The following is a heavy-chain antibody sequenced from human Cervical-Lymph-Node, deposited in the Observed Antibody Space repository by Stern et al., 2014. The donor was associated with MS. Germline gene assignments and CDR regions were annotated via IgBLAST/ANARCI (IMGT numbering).Heavy chain of an antibody. D-gene: IGHD3-10*02. Sequence: EVQLVESGGGLVQPGGSLRLSCAASGFTFNTYAMHWVRQAPGKGLEWVSVISGFGGTTDYAESVKGRFSISRDNSKNVVNLQMNSLRAEDTAVYYCAKVMLGMNVEPFNLWGQGTMVIVSS. CDR1: GFTFNTYA. CDR2: ISGFGGTT. CDR3: AKVMLGMNVEPFNL. J-gene: IGHJ3*01. V-gene: IGHV3-23*04.